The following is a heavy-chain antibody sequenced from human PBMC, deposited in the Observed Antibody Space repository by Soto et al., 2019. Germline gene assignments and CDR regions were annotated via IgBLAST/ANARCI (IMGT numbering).Heavy chain of an antibody. CDR2: IYYSGST. V-gene: IGHV4-59*08. CDR3: GRHWIYDYIWRLDFDY. Sequence: TSETLSLTCTVSGGSISSYYWSWIRQPPGKGLEWIGYIYYSGSTNYNPSLKSRVTISVDTSKNQFSLKLSSVTAADTAVYYCGRHWIYDYIWRLDFDYWGQGTLVTVSS. D-gene: IGHD3-16*01. CDR1: GGSISSYY. J-gene: IGHJ4*02.